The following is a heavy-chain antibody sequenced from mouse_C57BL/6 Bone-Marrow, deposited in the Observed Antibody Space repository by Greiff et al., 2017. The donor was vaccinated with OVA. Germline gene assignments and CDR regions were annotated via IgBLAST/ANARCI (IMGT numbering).Heavy chain of an antibody. CDR1: GFSLTSYG. V-gene: IGHV2-2*01. CDR3: ARKDRRELMDY. J-gene: IGHJ4*01. CDR2: IWRGGST. Sequence: QVQLQQSGPGLVQPSQSLSITCTVSGFSLTSYGVHWVRQSPGKGLEWLGVIWRGGSTDYYAAFISRLSISKDNTKSKVFCKMNSLQADDTAIYYWARKDRRELMDYWGQGTSVTVSS. D-gene: IGHD3-3*01.